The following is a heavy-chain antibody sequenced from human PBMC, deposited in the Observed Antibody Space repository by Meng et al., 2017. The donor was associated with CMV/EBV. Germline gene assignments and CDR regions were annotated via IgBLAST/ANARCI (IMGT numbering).Heavy chain of an antibody. Sequence: GESLKISCAASGFTFSSYGMHWVRQAPGKGLEWVAFIRYDGSNKYYADSVKGRFTISRDNSKNTLYLQMNSLRAEDTAVHYCARKVTQYCSSTSCYTRSYWYFDLWGRGTLVTVSS. D-gene: IGHD2-2*02. V-gene: IGHV3-30*02. CDR2: IRYDGSNK. CDR3: ARKVTQYCSSTSCYTRSYWYFDL. CDR1: GFTFSSYG. J-gene: IGHJ2*01.